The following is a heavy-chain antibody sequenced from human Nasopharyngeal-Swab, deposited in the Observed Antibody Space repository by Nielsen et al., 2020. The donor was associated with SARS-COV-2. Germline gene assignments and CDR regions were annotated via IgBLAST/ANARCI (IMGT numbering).Heavy chain of an antibody. CDR2: ISGSDT. Sequence: GGSLRLSCVASGFTFTNYAMSWVRQAPGKGLEWVSGISGSDTYYADSVKGRFTISRDNSKNTLYLEMNSLRVEDTAVYYCAKAPYLRGLDVWGQGTTVTVSS. V-gene: IGHV3-23*01. J-gene: IGHJ6*02. CDR1: GFTFTNYA. D-gene: IGHD2-21*01. CDR3: AKAPYLRGLDV.